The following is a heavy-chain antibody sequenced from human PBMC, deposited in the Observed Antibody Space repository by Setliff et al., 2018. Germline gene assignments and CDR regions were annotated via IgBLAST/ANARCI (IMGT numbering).Heavy chain of an antibody. D-gene: IGHD3-22*01. V-gene: IGHV1-18*01. CDR1: GYTFSTYG. Sequence: ASVKVSCKASGYTFSTYGITWVRQAPGQGLEWMGWISAYNGNTNYAQKLQGRVTMTTDTSTSTAYMELRSPRSDDTAVYYCARTVYYDSSGYGVWGQGTQVTVSS. J-gene: IGHJ4*02. CDR2: ISAYNGNT. CDR3: ARTVYYDSSGYGV.